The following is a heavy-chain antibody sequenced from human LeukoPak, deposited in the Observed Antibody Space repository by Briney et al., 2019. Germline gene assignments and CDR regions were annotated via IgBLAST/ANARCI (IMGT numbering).Heavy chain of an antibody. V-gene: IGHV3-23*01. CDR1: GFTFSSYA. Sequence: PGGSLRLSCAASGFTFSSYAMSWVRQAPGKGLEWVSAISGSGGSTYYADSVNGRFTISRDNSKNTLYLQMNSLRAEDTAVYYCATLDGSGLTYDAFDIWGQGTMVTVSS. CDR3: ATLDGSGLTYDAFDI. D-gene: IGHD3-10*01. CDR2: ISGSGGST. J-gene: IGHJ3*02.